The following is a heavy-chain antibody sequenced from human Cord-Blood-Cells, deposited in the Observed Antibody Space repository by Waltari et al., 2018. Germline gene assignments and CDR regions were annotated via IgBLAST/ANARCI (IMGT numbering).Heavy chain of an antibody. V-gene: IGHV4-34*01. CDR3: AIPRKAAAGTNLRALGY. D-gene: IGHD6-13*01. CDR1: GYY. Sequence: GYYWSWIRQPPGKGLEWIGEINHSGSTNYNPSLKSRVTISVDTSKNQFSLKLSSVTAADTAVYYCAIPRKAAAGTNLRALGYWGQGTLVTVSS. J-gene: IGHJ4*02. CDR2: INHSGST.